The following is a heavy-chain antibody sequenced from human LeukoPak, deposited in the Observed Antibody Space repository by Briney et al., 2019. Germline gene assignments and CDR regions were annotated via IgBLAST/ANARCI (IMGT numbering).Heavy chain of an antibody. V-gene: IGHV3-23*01. Sequence: GGSLRLSCAASGFTFSSYAMSWVRQAPGKGLEWVSAISGSGGSTYYADSVKGRFTISRDNSKNTLYLQMNSLRAEDTAVYYCANPSEGYYVWGSYRYPPDYWGQGTLVTVSS. J-gene: IGHJ4*02. CDR2: ISGSGGST. CDR1: GFTFSSYA. D-gene: IGHD3-16*02. CDR3: ANPSEGYYVWGSYRYPPDY.